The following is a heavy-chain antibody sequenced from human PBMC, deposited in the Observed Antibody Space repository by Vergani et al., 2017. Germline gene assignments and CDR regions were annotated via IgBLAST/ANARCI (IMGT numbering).Heavy chain of an antibody. CDR1: GYTFTSYG. D-gene: IGHD1-26*01. J-gene: IGHJ4*02. V-gene: IGHV1-18*01. CDR3: ARDASGSYYASYFDY. Sequence: QVQLVQSGAEVKKPGASVKVSCKASGYTFTSYGISWVRQAPGQGLEWMGWISAYNGNTNYAQKLQGRGTMTTDTSTSTADMELRSLRSDDTAVYYCARDASGSYYASYFDYWGQGTLVTVSS. CDR2: ISAYNGNT.